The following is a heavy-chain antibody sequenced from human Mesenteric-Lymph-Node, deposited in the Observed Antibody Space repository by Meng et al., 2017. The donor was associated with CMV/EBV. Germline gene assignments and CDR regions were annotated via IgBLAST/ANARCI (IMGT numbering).Heavy chain of an antibody. CDR2: INHSGST. CDR1: GGSFSAYY. V-gene: IGHV4-34*01. Sequence: SETLSLTCTVYGGSFSAYYWSWIRQPPGKGLEWIGEINHSGSTNYNPSLKSRVTISVDTSKNQFSLKLSSVTAADTAVYYCARGRLEWLSSLGMDVWGQGTAVTVSS. J-gene: IGHJ6*02. D-gene: IGHD3-3*01. CDR3: ARGRLEWLSSLGMDV.